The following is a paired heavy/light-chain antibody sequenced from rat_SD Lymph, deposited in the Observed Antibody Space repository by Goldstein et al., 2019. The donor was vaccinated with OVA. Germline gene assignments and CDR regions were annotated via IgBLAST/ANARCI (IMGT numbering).Light chain of an antibody. Sequence: DIQMTQSPPSLSASLGDKVTITCQASQNINRYLAWYQLKPGKAPRQLIRYTSALVSGTPSRFSGSGSGRDYSFSISNVESEDIASYYCLHYDHLWTFGGGTKLELK. CDR1: QNINRY. CDR2: YTS. V-gene: IGKV19S2*01. CDR3: LHYDHLWT. J-gene: IGKJ1*01.
Heavy chain of an antibody. J-gene: IGHJ4*01. V-gene: IGHV1-11*01. D-gene: IGHD4-3*01. CDR3: AMRDSGYAMDA. CDR2: IDPANGNT. CDR1: GYNIRNTY. Sequence: EVQLQQSGAELGKPGTSVKLSCKVSGYNIRNTYMHWVSQRPGKGLEWIGRIDPANGNTLYTEKFKTKATLTADTSSNTAYMQLSQLKSDDTAIYFCAMRDSGYAMDAWGQGTSVTVSS.